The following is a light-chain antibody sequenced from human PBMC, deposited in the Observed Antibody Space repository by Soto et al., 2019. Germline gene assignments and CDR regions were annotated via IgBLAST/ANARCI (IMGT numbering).Light chain of an antibody. V-gene: IGKV3-20*01. Sequence: EVVLTQSPGTLSLSPGERATVSCRASQSVSNNYVAWYQQKPGQAPRLLIFGSSDRATGIPDRFSGSGSGTDFSLTISRLVPEDFAVYFCQQYGSSPPHTFGQGTNLEIK. CDR1: QSVSNNY. J-gene: IGKJ2*01. CDR3: QQYGSSPPHT. CDR2: GSS.